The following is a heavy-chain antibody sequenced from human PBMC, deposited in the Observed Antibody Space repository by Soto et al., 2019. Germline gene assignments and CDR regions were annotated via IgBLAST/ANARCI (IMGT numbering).Heavy chain of an antibody. Sequence: PCGSLRLSCAASGFTVCIYAMTWVCQAPGKGLEWVSTLSGSGSGSYYPDSLRGRFTISRDNSKNTLYLQMNNLRAEDTAVYYCAKAPISLDGSGYYFASFDYWGHGTRVTVSS. D-gene: IGHD3-22*01. J-gene: IGHJ4*01. V-gene: IGHV3-23*01. CDR2: LSGSGSGS. CDR1: GFTVCIYA. CDR3: AKAPISLDGSGYYFASFDY.